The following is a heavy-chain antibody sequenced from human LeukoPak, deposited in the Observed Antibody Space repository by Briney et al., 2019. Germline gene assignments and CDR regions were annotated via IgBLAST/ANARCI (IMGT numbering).Heavy chain of an antibody. J-gene: IGHJ6*02. V-gene: IGHV3-7*01. Sequence: GGSLRLSCAASGFTFSSYWMSWVRQAPGKGLEWVANIKQDGSEKYYVDSVKGRFTISRDNAKNSLYLQMNSLRAEDTAVYYCARDRLWFGELLWLDYYYYYGMDVWGQGTTVTVSS. CDR1: GFTFSSYW. CDR3: ARDRLWFGELLWLDYYYYYGMDV. CDR2: IKQDGSEK. D-gene: IGHD3-10*01.